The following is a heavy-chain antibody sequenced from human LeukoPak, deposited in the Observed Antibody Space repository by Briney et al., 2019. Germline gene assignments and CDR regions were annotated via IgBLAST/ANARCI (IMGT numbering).Heavy chain of an antibody. Sequence: PGGSLRLSCEGSAFIFSGHWMNWVRQTPGKGLEWVASIKEDGSERQYVDSVKGRFSISRDNTKGSLFLQLNSLRAEDTAVYYCARAVKGGSTYGYLDFWGQGTLVTVSS. J-gene: IGHJ4*02. CDR3: ARAVKGGSTYGYLDF. CDR1: AFIFSGHW. D-gene: IGHD2-8*01. V-gene: IGHV3-7*03. CDR2: IKEDGSER.